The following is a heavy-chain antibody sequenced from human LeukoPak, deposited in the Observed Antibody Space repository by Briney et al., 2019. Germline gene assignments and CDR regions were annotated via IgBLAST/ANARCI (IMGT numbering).Heavy chain of an antibody. D-gene: IGHD3-22*01. Sequence: GGSLRLSCAASGFTFDDYAMHWVRQAPGKGLEWVSGISWNSGSIGYADSVKGRFTISRDNAKNPLYLQMNSLRAEDMALYYCAKDINYDSSGYYDYWGQGTLVTVSS. J-gene: IGHJ4*02. CDR1: GFTFDDYA. V-gene: IGHV3-9*03. CDR3: AKDINYDSSGYYDY. CDR2: ISWNSGSI.